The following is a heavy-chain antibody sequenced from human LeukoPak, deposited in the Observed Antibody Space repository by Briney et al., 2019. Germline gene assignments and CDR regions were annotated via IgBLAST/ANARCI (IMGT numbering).Heavy chain of an antibody. J-gene: IGHJ6*03. CDR2: INHSGST. CDR3: ARPGIGDYYYYMDV. CDR1: GESFSGYY. D-gene: IGHD6-13*01. V-gene: IGHV4-34*01. Sequence: SETLSLACAVYGESFSGYYWSWIRQPPVKGLEWIGEINHSGSTNYNPSLKSRVTISVDTSKNQFSLKLSSVTAADTAVHYCARPGIGDYYYYMDVWGKGTTVTVSS.